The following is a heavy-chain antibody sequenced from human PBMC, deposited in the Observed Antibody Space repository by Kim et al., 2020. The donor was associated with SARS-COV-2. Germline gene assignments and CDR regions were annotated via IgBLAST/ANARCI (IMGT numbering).Heavy chain of an antibody. D-gene: IGHD5-18*01. CDR1: GFTFSDYY. Sequence: GGSLRLSCAASGFTFSDYYMSWIRQAPGKGLEWVSYISSSSSYTNYADSVKGRFTISRDNAKNSLYLQMNSLRAEDTAVYYCAKTRGYSYGEDYWGQGTLVTVSS. J-gene: IGHJ4*02. CDR2: ISSSSSYT. V-gene: IGHV3-11*06. CDR3: AKTRGYSYGEDY.